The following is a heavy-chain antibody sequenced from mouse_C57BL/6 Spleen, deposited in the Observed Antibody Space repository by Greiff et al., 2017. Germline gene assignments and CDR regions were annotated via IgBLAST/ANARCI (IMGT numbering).Heavy chain of an antibody. CDR3: ARTLTSVVAMYFGV. CDR1: GYTFTSYW. D-gene: IGHD1-1*01. CDR2: IHPNSGST. V-gene: IGHV1-64*01. Sequence: QVQLQQPGAELVKPGASVKLSCKASGYTFTSYWMHWVKQRPGQGLEWIGMIHPNSGSTNYNEKFKSKATLTVDKSSSTAYMQLSSLTSEDSAVYYCARTLTSVVAMYFGVWGTGTTVTVAS. J-gene: IGHJ1*03.